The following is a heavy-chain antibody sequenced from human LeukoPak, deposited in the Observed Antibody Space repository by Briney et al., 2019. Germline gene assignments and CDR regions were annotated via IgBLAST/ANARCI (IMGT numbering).Heavy chain of an antibody. CDR3: ARDGHDYGDYFRY. V-gene: IGHV3-48*01. CDR2: ISSSSSTI. Sequence: GGSLRLSCAASGFTFSSYSMNWVRQAPGKGLEWVSYISSSSSTIYYADSVKGRFTISRDNAKNSLYLQMSSLRADDTAVYYCARDGHDYGDYFRYWGQGTLVTVSS. CDR1: GFTFSSYS. D-gene: IGHD4-17*01. J-gene: IGHJ4*02.